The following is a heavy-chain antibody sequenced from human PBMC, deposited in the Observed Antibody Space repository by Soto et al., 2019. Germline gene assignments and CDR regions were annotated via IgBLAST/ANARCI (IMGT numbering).Heavy chain of an antibody. CDR2: ISNSGST. Sequence: SETLSLTCTLSGGSISSGDDYWGWIRQPPGKGLEWLGYISNSGSTYYNPSLKSRLSISLDTSKNQFSLRLNSVTAADTALYYCAREDGYQLPQKWFDPWGQGTLVTVSP. D-gene: IGHD2-2*01. CDR1: GGSISSGDDY. J-gene: IGHJ5*02. V-gene: IGHV4-30-4*01. CDR3: AREDGYQLPQKWFDP.